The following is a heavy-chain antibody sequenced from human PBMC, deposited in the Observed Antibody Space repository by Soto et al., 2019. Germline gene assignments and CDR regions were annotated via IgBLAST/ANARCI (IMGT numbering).Heavy chain of an antibody. CDR1: GGSSSAFY. D-gene: IGHD3-22*01. CDR3: TRLNYYDTSGYPYFFDY. Sequence: TSETLSLTCAVYGGSSSAFYWSWIRQPPGKGLEWIGDINHSGSSTYSPSLKSRVSISVDTSKNQFSLKLNSVTAADTAVYYCTRLNYYDTSGYPYFFDYWGQGAPVTVSS. J-gene: IGHJ4*02. V-gene: IGHV4-34*01. CDR2: INHSGSS.